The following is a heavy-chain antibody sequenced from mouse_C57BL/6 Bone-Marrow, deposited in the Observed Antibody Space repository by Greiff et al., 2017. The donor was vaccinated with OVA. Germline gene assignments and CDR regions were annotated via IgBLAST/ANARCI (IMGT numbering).Heavy chain of an antibody. CDR1: GYSITSGYD. V-gene: IGHV3-1*01. Sequence: VQLKESGPGMVKPSQSLSLTCTVTGYSITSGYDWHWIRHFPGNKLEWMGYISYSGSTNYNPSLKSRISITHDTSKNHFFLKLNSVTTEDTATYYCARGTDWYFDVWGTGTTVTVSS. J-gene: IGHJ1*03. CDR3: ARGTDWYFDV. CDR2: ISYSGST.